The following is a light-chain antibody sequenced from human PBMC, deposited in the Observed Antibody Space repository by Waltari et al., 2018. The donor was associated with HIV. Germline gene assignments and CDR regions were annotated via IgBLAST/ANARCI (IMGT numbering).Light chain of an antibody. Sequence: DIVMTQSPDSLAESLGERANINCKTSQSILYRSRNKNYLAWYQQKPGQPPKLLIYWASTRESGVPDRFSGSGSGTDFTLTISSLQAEDVAVYYCQQYYSTPLTFGGGTKVEIK. J-gene: IGKJ4*01. V-gene: IGKV4-1*01. CDR2: WAS. CDR1: QSILYRSRNKNY. CDR3: QQYYSTPLT.